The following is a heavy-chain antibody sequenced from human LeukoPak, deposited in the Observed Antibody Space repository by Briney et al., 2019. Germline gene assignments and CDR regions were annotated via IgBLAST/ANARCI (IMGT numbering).Heavy chain of an antibody. J-gene: IGHJ6*03. CDR3: ARVNPHRYFDFWSGYHYYYYLDV. Sequence: SETLSLTCTVSGDSISSGDYYWSWIRQSPGKGLEWIGEINHYEINRSGNTNYNPSLKSRVTILLDTSKNQFSLNLSSVTAADTAVYYCARVNPHRYFDFWSGYHYYYYLDVWSKGATVTVSS. D-gene: IGHD3/OR15-3a*01. V-gene: IGHV4-39*07. CDR1: GDSISSGDYY. CDR2: INHYEINRSGNT.